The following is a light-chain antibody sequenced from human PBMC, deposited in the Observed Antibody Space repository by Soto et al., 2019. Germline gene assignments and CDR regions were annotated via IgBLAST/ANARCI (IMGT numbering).Light chain of an antibody. CDR3: QQGHNWPLT. CDR1: QSITSE. CDR2: GAT. V-gene: IGKV3-15*01. J-gene: IGKJ2*01. Sequence: EIVMTQSPATLSVSPGERATLSCRASQSITSELAWYQQKPGQPPRLLVYGATTRATGVPARFTGTESGSEFTLTISGLQSEDVAVYYCQQGHNWPLTFGQGTRLEI.